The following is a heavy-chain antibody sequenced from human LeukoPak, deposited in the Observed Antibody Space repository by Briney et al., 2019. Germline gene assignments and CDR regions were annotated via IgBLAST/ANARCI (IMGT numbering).Heavy chain of an antibody. Sequence: GGSLRLSCAASGFTFSNAWMSWVRQAPGKGLEWVGRIKSKTDGGTTDYAAPVKGRFTISRDDSKNTLYLQMNSLKTEDTAVYYCTTRGLRDHSSTLGYYYYMDVWGKGTTVTVSS. CDR2: IKSKTDGGTT. V-gene: IGHV3-15*01. J-gene: IGHJ6*03. CDR1: GFTFSNAW. CDR3: TTRGLRDHSSTLGYYYYMDV. D-gene: IGHD6-13*01.